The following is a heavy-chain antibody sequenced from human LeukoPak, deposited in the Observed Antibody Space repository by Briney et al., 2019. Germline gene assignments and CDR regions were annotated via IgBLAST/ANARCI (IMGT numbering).Heavy chain of an antibody. Sequence: GGSLRLSCAASGFTFSSYWMHWVRQAPGKGLVWVSRINSDGSSTSCADSVKGRFTISRDNAKNTLYLQMNRLRAEDAAVYYCAKAPVTTCSGAYCYPFDYWGQGTLVTVSS. V-gene: IGHV3-74*01. CDR2: INSDGSST. J-gene: IGHJ4*02. CDR1: GFTFSSYW. D-gene: IGHD2-21*01. CDR3: AKAPVTTCSGAYCYPFDY.